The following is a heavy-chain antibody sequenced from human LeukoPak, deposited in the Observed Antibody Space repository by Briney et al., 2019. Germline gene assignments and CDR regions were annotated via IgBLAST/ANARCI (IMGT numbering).Heavy chain of an antibody. CDR3: ARGIRWIQLWFGRGNLMYYFDY. J-gene: IGHJ4*02. Sequence: ASVKVSCKASGYTFTSYDINWVRQATGQGLEWMGWMNPNSGNTGYAQKFQGRVTITRNTSISTAYMELSSLRSEDTAVYYCARGIRWIQLWFGRGNLMYYFDYWGQGTLVTVSS. CDR2: MNPNSGNT. CDR1: GYTFTSYD. D-gene: IGHD5-18*01. V-gene: IGHV1-8*03.